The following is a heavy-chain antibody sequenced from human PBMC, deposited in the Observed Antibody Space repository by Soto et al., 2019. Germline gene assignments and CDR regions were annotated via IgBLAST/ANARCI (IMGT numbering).Heavy chain of an antibody. D-gene: IGHD2-2*01. CDR1: GYSFTSYW. Sequence: GESLKISCKGSGYSFTSYWIACVRQMPGKGLEWMGIIYPGDSDTRYSPSFQGQVTISADKSISTTYLHWSSLKASDTALYYCARYPAAAGFDYWGQGTLVTVSS. CDR2: IYPGDSDT. CDR3: ARYPAAAGFDY. V-gene: IGHV5-51*01. J-gene: IGHJ4*02.